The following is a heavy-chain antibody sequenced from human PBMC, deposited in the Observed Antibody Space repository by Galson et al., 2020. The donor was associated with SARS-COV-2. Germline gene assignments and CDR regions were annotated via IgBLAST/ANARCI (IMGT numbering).Heavy chain of an antibody. V-gene: IGHV4-38-2*02. CDR3: ARVGREQLVRMSAFDI. D-gene: IGHD6-13*01. CDR2: IYHSGST. Sequence: SETLSLTCTVSGYSISSGYYWGWIRQPPGKGLEWIGSIYHSGSTYYNPSPKSRVTISVDTSKNQFSLKLSSVTAADTAVYYCARVGREQLVRMSAFDIWGQGTMVTVSS. CDR1: GYSISSGYY. J-gene: IGHJ3*02.